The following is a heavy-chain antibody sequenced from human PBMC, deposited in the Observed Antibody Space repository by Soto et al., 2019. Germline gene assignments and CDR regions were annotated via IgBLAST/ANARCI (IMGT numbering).Heavy chain of an antibody. CDR3: ARDRARRSSSIRGRYYYMDV. J-gene: IGHJ6*03. Sequence: QVQLVQSGAEVKKPGSSVKVSCKASGGTFSSYTISWVRQAPGQGLEWMGRIIPILGIANYAQKFQGRVTITADKSTSTAYMELSSLRSEDTAVYYCARDRARRSSSIRGRYYYMDVWGKGTTVTVSS. CDR1: GGTFSSYT. CDR2: IIPILGIA. V-gene: IGHV1-69*08. D-gene: IGHD6-6*01.